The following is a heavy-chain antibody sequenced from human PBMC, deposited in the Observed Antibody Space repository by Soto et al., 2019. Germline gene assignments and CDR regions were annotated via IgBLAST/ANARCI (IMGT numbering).Heavy chain of an antibody. J-gene: IGHJ3*02. CDR2: MNPNSGST. CDR3: ARGINYYDSGDDAFDI. D-gene: IGHD3-10*01. V-gene: IGHV1-8*01. Sequence: QVQLVQSGAEVKKPGASVKVSCKASGYTFTSYDINWVRQATGQGLEWIGWMNPNSGSTGYAQKFQGRVTMTRNTSISTAYMELSSLRSEDTAVYYCARGINYYDSGDDAFDIWGQGTMVTVSS. CDR1: GYTFTSYD.